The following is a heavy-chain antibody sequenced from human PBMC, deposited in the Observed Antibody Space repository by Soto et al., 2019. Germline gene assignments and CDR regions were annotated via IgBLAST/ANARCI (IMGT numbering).Heavy chain of an antibody. CDR2: IIPILGIA. Sequence: SVKVSCKASGGTFSSYTMSWVRQAPGQGLEWMGRIIPILGIANYAQKFQGRVTITADKSTSTAYMELSSLRSEDTAVYYCARIQVGATGYYFDYWGQGTLVTVSS. J-gene: IGHJ4*02. CDR1: GGTFSSYT. D-gene: IGHD1-26*01. V-gene: IGHV1-69*02. CDR3: ARIQVGATGYYFDY.